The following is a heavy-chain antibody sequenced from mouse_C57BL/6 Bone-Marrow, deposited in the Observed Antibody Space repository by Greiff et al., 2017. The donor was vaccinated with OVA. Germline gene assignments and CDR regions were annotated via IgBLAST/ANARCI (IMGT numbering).Heavy chain of an antibody. Sequence: EVQLQQSGPVLVKPGASVKMSCKASGYTFTDYYMNWVKQSHGKSLEWIGVINPYNGGTSYNQKFKGKATLTVEESSSTAYMELNSLTSEDSAVYYCARHDGSSINWYFDVWGTGTTVTVSS. CDR2: INPYNGGT. CDR3: ARHDGSSINWYFDV. D-gene: IGHD1-1*01. CDR1: GYTFTDYY. V-gene: IGHV1-19*01. J-gene: IGHJ1*03.